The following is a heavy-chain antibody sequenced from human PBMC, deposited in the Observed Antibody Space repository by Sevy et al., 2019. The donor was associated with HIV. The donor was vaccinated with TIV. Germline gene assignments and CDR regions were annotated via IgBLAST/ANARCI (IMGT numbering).Heavy chain of an antibody. D-gene: IGHD3-3*01. J-gene: IGHJ6*02. CDR1: GGTFSSYA. Sequence: ASVKVSCKASGGTFSSYAISWVRQAPGLGLEWMGGIIPIFGTANYAQKFQGRVTITADESTSTAYMELSSLRSEDTAVYYCARAPMGSGYHGYYYYGMDVWGQGTTVTVSS. V-gene: IGHV1-69*13. CDR2: IIPIFGTA. CDR3: ARAPMGSGYHGYYYYGMDV.